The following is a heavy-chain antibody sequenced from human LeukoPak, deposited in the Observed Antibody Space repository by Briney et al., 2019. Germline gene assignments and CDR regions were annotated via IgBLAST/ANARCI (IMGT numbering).Heavy chain of an antibody. J-gene: IGHJ3*02. D-gene: IGHD3-16*01. CDR1: GCIFTSYW. Sequence: GESLQISCKGAGCIFTSYWSVWVRQLPGKGLEGRGIIYPGDSDTRYSPSFQGHVTISADKSISTAYLQWSSLKASDTAMYYCARRGGLNDAFDIWGQGTMVTVSS. CDR3: ARRGGLNDAFDI. V-gene: IGHV5-51*01. CDR2: IYPGDSDT.